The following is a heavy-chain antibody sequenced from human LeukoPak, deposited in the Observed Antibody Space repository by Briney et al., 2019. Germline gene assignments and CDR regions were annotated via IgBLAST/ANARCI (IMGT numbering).Heavy chain of an antibody. J-gene: IGHJ4*02. CDR3: AKGTKPVVTIPDY. CDR1: GFTFSSYS. D-gene: IGHD2-21*02. Sequence: KPGGSLRLSCAASGFTFSSYSMNWVRQAPGKGLEWVSSISSSSAYTFYAESGKGRFTIPRDSAKNSLFLQMNSLRAEDTAMYYCAKGTKPVVTIPDYWGQGILVTVSS. CDR2: ISSSSAYT. V-gene: IGHV3-21*04.